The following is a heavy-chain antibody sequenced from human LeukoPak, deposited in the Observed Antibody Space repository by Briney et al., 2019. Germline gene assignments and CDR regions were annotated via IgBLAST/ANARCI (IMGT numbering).Heavy chain of an antibody. Sequence: GGSLRLSCAASGFAFSSDTMNWVRQAPGQGLEWISSIGSGSTDKYYADSVKGRFTISRDNAKNSLYLQMYSLRAEDTAVYYCVHGDSRDFWGQGTLVTVSS. D-gene: IGHD4-17*01. J-gene: IGHJ4*02. CDR1: GFAFSSDT. CDR3: VHGDSRDF. V-gene: IGHV3-21*01. CDR2: IGSGSTDK.